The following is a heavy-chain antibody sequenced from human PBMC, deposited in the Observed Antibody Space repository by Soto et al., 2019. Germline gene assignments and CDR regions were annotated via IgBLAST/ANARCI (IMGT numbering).Heavy chain of an antibody. V-gene: IGHV3-53*04. CDR2: IYSDGNT. D-gene: IGHD6-13*01. J-gene: IGHJ5*02. CDR3: ARVGYSGNWPLLFNWFDP. CDR1: GFTVSSNY. Sequence: GGSLRLSCAASGFTVSSNYMTWVRQAPGKGLEWVSVIYSDGNTYYADSVKGRFTISRHNSKNTLYLQMNSLRAEDTAVYYFARVGYSGNWPLLFNWFDPWGQGTLVTVSS.